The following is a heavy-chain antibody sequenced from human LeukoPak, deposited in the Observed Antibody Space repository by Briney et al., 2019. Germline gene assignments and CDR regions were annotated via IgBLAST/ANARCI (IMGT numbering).Heavy chain of an antibody. CDR2: IYYSGNN. D-gene: IGHD5-12*01. V-gene: IGHV4-59*01. CDR3: VRGQADIVATMNY. CDR1: GGSISSYF. Sequence: SETLSPTCTLPGGSISSYFWNWIRQPPGKGLEWIGCIYYSGNNKYNPSLKSRVTISVDTYKNEFSLRLSSVTAADTAVYFCVRGQADIVATMNYWGQGTLVTVPS. J-gene: IGHJ4*02.